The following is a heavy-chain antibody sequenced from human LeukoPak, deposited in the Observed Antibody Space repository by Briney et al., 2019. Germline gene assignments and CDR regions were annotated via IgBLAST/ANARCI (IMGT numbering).Heavy chain of an antibody. CDR2: VSHSGSI. V-gene: IGHV4-39*01. CDR1: GGSFSSGDYS. D-gene: IGHD5-12*01. CDR3: WAIVTTIKLDF. Sequence: SETLSLTCTVSGGSFSSGDYSWGWIRQPPGKGLEWIGSVSHSGSINYDPSLKNRVTISVDTSKNQFSLKLSSVTAADTAVYYCWAIVTTIKLDFWGQGTLVTVSS. J-gene: IGHJ4*02.